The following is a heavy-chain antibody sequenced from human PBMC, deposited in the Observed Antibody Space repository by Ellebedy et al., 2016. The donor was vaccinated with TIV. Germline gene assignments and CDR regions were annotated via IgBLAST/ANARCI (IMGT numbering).Heavy chain of an antibody. CDR2: IQEDGREA. Sequence: GESLKISCAASGFTFSGYWMSWVRQAPGKGLEWVANIQEDGREAYYVDSVKGRFTISRDNAKNSLYLQMSNLRAEDTAVFYCARAGGRHSTGSGFYWGQGTRVTVST. CDR3: ARAGGRHSTGSGFY. D-gene: IGHD2-2*01. V-gene: IGHV3-7*03. CDR1: GFTFSGYW. J-gene: IGHJ4*02.